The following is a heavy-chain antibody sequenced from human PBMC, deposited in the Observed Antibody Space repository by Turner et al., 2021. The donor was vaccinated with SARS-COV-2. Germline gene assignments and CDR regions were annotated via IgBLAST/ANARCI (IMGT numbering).Heavy chain of an antibody. CDR3: ARVGVGGSSWPKDFDY. V-gene: IGHV1-69*01. D-gene: IGHD6-13*01. CDR2: IIPIFGTA. Sequence: QVQLVQSGAEVKKPGSSVKVSCTASGGTFSTYAITWVRQAPGQGLEGMGGIIPIFGTANYAQKFQGRVTITADESTSTAYMELSSLRSEDTAVYYCARVGVGGSSWPKDFDYWGQGTLVTVSS. CDR1: GGTFSTYA. J-gene: IGHJ4*02.